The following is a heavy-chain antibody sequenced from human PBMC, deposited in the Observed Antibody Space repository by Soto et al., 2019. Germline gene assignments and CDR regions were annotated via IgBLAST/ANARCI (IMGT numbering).Heavy chain of an antibody. V-gene: IGHV1-8*01. J-gene: IGHJ6*02. D-gene: IGHD5-12*01. CDR3: ARGYNGYEERYGMDV. Sequence: QVQLVQSGAEVKKPGASVKVSCKASGYTSTHFDINWVRQATGQGLAWMGWMNPNSGNTVYAQKSQGIVTMTRDTSKSTAYMELTSLRSEDTAAYYCARGYNGYEERYGMDVWGQGTTVTVSS. CDR1: GYTSTHFD. CDR2: MNPNSGNT.